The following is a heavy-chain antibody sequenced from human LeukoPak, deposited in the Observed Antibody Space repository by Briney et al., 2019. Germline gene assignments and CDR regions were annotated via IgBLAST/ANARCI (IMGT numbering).Heavy chain of an antibody. CDR2: ISSSGSTI. CDR3: ARDYGDLNWFDP. CDR1: GFTFNAYY. D-gene: IGHD4-17*01. J-gene: IGHJ5*02. V-gene: IGHV3-11*04. Sequence: GGSLRLSCAASGFTFNAYYINWLRQAPGKGLEGVSYISSSGSTIYYADDVKGRFTIYRDNAKNSLYLQMNSLRAEDTAVYYCARDYGDLNWFDPWGQGTLVTVSS.